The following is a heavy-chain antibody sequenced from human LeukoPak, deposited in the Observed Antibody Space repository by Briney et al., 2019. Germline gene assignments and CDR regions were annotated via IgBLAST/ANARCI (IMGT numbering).Heavy chain of an antibody. V-gene: IGHV3-9*01. CDR2: ISWNSGSI. CDR3: AKVGGPYYYDSSGYYNGYFDY. Sequence: PGGSLRLSCAASGFTFDDYAMHWVRQAPGKGLEWVSGISWNSGSIDYADSVKGRFTISRDNAKNSLYLQMNSLRAEDTALYYCAKVGGPYYYDSSGYYNGYFDYWGQGTLVTVSS. CDR1: GFTFDDYA. D-gene: IGHD3-22*01. J-gene: IGHJ4*02.